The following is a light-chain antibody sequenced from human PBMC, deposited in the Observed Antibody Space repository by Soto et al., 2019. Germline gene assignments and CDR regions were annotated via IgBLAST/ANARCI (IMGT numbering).Light chain of an antibody. CDR2: YDD. CDR1: ISNIGNNA. V-gene: IGLV1-36*01. J-gene: IGLJ2*01. CDR3: AAWDDSLNGVV. Sequence: QSVLTQPPSVSEAPRQRVTISCSGSISNIGNNAVNWYQQLPGKAPKLLIYYDDLLPSGVSDRFSGSKSGTSASLAISGLQAEEDADYYCAAWDDSLNGVVFGGGTKLTVL.